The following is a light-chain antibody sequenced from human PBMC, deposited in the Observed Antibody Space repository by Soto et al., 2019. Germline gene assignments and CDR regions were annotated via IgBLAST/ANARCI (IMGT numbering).Light chain of an antibody. CDR2: GAS. CDR3: QQYGSSPPYT. V-gene: IGKV3-20*01. Sequence: EIVLTQSPGTLSLSPGERATLSCRASQSVSSSYLAWYQQKPGQAPRLLIYGASSRATGISDRFSGSGSGTDFTLTISRLEPEDFAVYYCQQYGSSPPYTFGQGTKLEIK. CDR1: QSVSSSY. J-gene: IGKJ2*01.